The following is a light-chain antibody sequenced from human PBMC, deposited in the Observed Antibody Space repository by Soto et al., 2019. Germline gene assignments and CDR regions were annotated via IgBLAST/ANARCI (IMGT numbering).Light chain of an antibody. CDR3: QQRSNWPLS. J-gene: IGKJ4*01. CDR2: DAS. V-gene: IGKV3D-20*02. CDR1: QTVGTNF. Sequence: EIVLTQSPGTLSLSPGETATLSCRASQTVGTNFLAWYQQKPGQAPRLLIYDASNRATGIPARFSGSGSGTDFTLTISILEPEDFAVYFCQQRSNWPLSFGGGTKVDIK.